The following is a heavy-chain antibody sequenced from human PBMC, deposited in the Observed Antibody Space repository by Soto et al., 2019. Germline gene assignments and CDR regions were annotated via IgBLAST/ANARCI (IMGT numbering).Heavy chain of an antibody. CDR3: ARYCSGGSCYEGRSSLFDY. D-gene: IGHD2-15*01. CDR1: GGSISSGDYY. Sequence: QVQLQESGPGLVKPSQTLSLTCTVSGGSISSGDYYWSWIRQPPGKGLEWIGYLYYSGGTYYNPSLTSRVTISVDTSKNQFSLKLSSVTAADTAVYYCARYCSGGSCYEGRSSLFDYWGQGTLVTVSS. CDR2: LYYSGGT. V-gene: IGHV4-30-4*01. J-gene: IGHJ4*02.